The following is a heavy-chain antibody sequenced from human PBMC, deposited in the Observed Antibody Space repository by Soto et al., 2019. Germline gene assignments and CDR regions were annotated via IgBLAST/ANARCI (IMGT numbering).Heavy chain of an antibody. CDR1: GGTFSSYA. V-gene: IGHV1-69*13. D-gene: IGHD5-18*01. CDR2: IIPIFGTA. CDR3: ARLHSHGTYGMDV. Sequence: SVKVSCKASGGTFSSYAISWVRQAPGQGLEWMGGIIPIFGTANYAQKFQGRVTITADDSTKTAYMELSTLRSEDTAVYYCARLHSHGTYGMDVWGQGTTVTVS. J-gene: IGHJ6*02.